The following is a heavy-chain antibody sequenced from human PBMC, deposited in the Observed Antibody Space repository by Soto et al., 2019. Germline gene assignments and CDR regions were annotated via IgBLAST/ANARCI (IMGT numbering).Heavy chain of an antibody. CDR3: ARALTMVRGKSYYYYYMDV. V-gene: IGHV3-64*01. D-gene: IGHD3-10*01. Sequence: GGSLRLSCAASGFTFSSYAMHWVRQAPGKGLEYVSAISSNGGSTYYANSVKGRFTISRDNSKNTLYLQMGSLRAEDMAVYYCARALTMVRGKSYYYYYMDVWGKGTTVTVSS. J-gene: IGHJ6*03. CDR1: GFTFSSYA. CDR2: ISSNGGST.